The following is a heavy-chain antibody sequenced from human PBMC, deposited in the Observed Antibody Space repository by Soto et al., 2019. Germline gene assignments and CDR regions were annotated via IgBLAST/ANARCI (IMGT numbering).Heavy chain of an antibody. D-gene: IGHD4-17*01. CDR3: ARGGLRWSGGKYYCDY. CDR2: INHSGST. V-gene: IGHV4-34*01. Sequence: QVQLQQWGAGLLKPSETLSLTCAVYGGSFSGYYWSWIRQPPGKGLEWIGEINHSGSTNYNPSLKSRVTISVDTSKNQFSLKLSSVTAADTAVYYCARGGLRWSGGKYYCDYWGQGTLVTVSS. CDR1: GGSFSGYY. J-gene: IGHJ4*02.